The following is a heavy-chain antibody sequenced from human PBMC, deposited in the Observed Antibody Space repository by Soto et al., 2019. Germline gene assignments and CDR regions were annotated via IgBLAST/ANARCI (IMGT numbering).Heavy chain of an antibody. CDR1: GRSINSYY. D-gene: IGHD3-22*01. J-gene: IGHJ4*02. CDR3: ARTYDSNGYANEFDS. Sequence: ASETLSLTCNVSGRSINSYYWSWVRQPPGKGLEWIGYIYDSGITSYNPSLKSRVTMSADTSKNQFSLKLTSVTGADTAVYYCARTYDSNGYANEFDSWGQGILVTVSS. V-gene: IGHV4-59*01. CDR2: IYDSGIT.